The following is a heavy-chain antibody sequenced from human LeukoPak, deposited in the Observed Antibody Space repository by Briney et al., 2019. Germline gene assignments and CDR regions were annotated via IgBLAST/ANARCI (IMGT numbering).Heavy chain of an antibody. Sequence: GESLKISCKGSGYSFTSYWIGWVRQMPGKGPEWMGVIYPGDSDTRYSPSCQGQVTISVDRSKSTAYLQWGSLKASDTAMYYCAKQRPYYAGAGSYRAFDVWGQGTMVTVSS. CDR3: AKQRPYYAGAGSYRAFDV. V-gene: IGHV5-51*01. J-gene: IGHJ3*01. CDR2: IYPGDSDT. CDR1: GYSFTSYW. D-gene: IGHD3-10*01.